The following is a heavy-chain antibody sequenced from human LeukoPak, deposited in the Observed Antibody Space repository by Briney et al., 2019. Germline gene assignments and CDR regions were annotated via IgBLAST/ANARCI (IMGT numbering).Heavy chain of an antibody. Sequence: ASVTVSCKASGYTFTDYYMHWVRQAPGQGLEWMGWVNPNGGGTNYAQKFQGRVTMTRDTSISTVYMELSRLRSDDTAVYYCVRNAYYYMDVWDKGTTVTVSS. V-gene: IGHV1-2*02. CDR2: VNPNGGGT. J-gene: IGHJ6*03. CDR3: VRNAYYYMDV. CDR1: GYTFTDYY.